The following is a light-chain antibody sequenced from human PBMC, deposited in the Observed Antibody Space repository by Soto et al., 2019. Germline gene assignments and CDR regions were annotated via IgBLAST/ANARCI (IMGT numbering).Light chain of an antibody. J-gene: IGLJ1*01. CDR3: SSYTCTCPSV. CDR2: EVS. Sequence: QSALTQPASVSGSPGQSITISCTGTSSDVGGYNYVSWYQQHPGKAPKLMIYEVSNRPSGVSNRFSGSKSGNTASLTISGLQAEDEADYYYSSYTCTCPSVLRSGTNVTV. V-gene: IGLV2-14*01. CDR1: SSDVGGYNY.